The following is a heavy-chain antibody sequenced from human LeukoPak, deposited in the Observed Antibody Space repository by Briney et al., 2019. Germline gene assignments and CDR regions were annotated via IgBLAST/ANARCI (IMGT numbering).Heavy chain of an antibody. Sequence: RGSPRLSCAASGFSFSSYAMSWVRQAPGKGLEWVSTISGSGGGTYYADSVKGRFTISRDNSKNTLYLQMNSLRAEDTAVYYCAKAYEWELLSYFDQGGQGPRHPVSS. J-gene: IGHJ4*02. CDR3: AKAYEWELLSYFDQ. D-gene: IGHD1-26*01. CDR2: ISGSGGGT. CDR1: GFSFSSYA. V-gene: IGHV3-23*01.